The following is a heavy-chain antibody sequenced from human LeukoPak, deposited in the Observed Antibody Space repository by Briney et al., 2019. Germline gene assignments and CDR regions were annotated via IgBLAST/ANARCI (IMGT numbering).Heavy chain of an antibody. J-gene: IGHJ4*02. Sequence: PGGSLRLSCAASGFTFSSYWMSWVRQAPGKGLEWVANIKQDGSEKYYVDSVKGRFTISRDNAKNSLYLQMNSLRAEDTAVYYCARDDTDYYDSSGYYPHDYWGQGTLVTVSS. CDR3: ARDDTDYYDSSGYYPHDY. D-gene: IGHD3-22*01. CDR1: GFTFSSYW. CDR2: IKQDGSEK. V-gene: IGHV3-7*01.